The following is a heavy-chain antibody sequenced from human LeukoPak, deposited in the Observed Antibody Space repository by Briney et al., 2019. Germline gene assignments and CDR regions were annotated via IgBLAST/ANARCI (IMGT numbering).Heavy chain of an antibody. CDR3: ARGPLGGESFDI. CDR1: GGSLSNHY. V-gene: IGHV4-4*07. D-gene: IGHD3-16*01. CDR2: IYHTGST. Sequence: PSETLSRTCTVSGGSLSNHYWNWIRHPAGTGLEYIGRIYHTGSTNYNPSLKSRVTLSVDTSNNQFSLNLTSVTAAGTAVYYCARGPLGGESFDIWGQGTMVTVSS. J-gene: IGHJ3*02.